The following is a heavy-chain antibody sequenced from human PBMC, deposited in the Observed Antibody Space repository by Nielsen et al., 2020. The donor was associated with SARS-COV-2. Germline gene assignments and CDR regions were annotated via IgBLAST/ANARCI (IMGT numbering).Heavy chain of an antibody. CDR3: ASGKSDNNDLDWWFDP. CDR1: GASISSADYY. Sequence: SEPLSLTFAASGASISSADYYWSWIRQTTGKGLEWIGYMSASGSTYYNSSLNSRLTISVVASKNQFSMNLRSVTAADTAVYFCASGKSDNNDLDWWFDPWGQGTLVTVSS. V-gene: IGHV4-30-4*01. CDR2: MSASGST. D-gene: IGHD3/OR15-3a*01. J-gene: IGHJ5*02.